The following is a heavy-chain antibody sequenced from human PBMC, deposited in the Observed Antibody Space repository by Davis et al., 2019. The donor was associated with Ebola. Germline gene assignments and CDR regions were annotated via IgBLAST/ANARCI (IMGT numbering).Heavy chain of an antibody. Sequence: AASVKVSCKAFGFTLTDYYMHWVRQAPGQGLEWMGWINPNSGGTNYAQKFQGRVTMTRDTSITTAYMELSRLRSDDTAVYYCARDGSTSDQKSGELDYWGQGPLVTVSS. J-gene: IGHJ4*02. CDR2: INPNSGGT. D-gene: IGHD7-27*01. CDR1: GFTLTDYY. V-gene: IGHV1-2*02. CDR3: ARDGSTSDQKSGELDY.